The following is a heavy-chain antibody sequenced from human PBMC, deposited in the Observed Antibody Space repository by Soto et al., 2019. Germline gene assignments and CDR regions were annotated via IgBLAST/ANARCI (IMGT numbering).Heavy chain of an antibody. J-gene: IGHJ5*02. CDR2: VYSGDIA. CDR3: AREVMTSVTRGWFDP. V-gene: IGHV4-31*03. Sequence: QVQLQESGPGLVRPSQTLSLTCTVSGGSLNSGGYFWSWIRQVPGKGLEWIGYVYSGDIAYYNPSLQSRVTISLDTSKKQSSLTLTPVTAADTAIYFCAREVMTSVTRGWFDPWGQGTLVTVSS. D-gene: IGHD4-17*01. CDR1: GGSLNSGGYF.